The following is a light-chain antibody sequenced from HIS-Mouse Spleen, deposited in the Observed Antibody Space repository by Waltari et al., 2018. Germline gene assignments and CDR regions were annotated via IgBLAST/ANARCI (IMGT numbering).Light chain of an antibody. J-gene: IGLJ3*02. CDR2: EDN. CDR1: SGSIASNY. Sequence: NFMLTQPHSVSESPGKTVTISCTRSSGSIASNYVQWYQQRPGSAPTTVIYEDNRRPSGVPDRFSGSIDRSSNSASLTISGLKTEDEADYYCQSYDSSNQVFGGGTKLTVL. CDR3: QSYDSSNQV. V-gene: IGLV6-57*04.